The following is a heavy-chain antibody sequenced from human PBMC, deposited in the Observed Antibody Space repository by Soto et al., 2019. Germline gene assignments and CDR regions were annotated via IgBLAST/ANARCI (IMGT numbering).Heavy chain of an antibody. J-gene: IGHJ5*02. CDR2: ISGSGGST. V-gene: IGHV3-23*01. CDR1: GFTFSSYA. D-gene: IGHD3-22*01. CDR3: AKPPYYYDSSGYYYGYNWFDP. Sequence: GSLRLSCAASGFTFSSYAMSLVLHAPGKGLEWVSAISGSGGSTYYADSVKGRFTISRDNSKNTLYLQMNSLRAEDTAVYYCAKPPYYYDSSGYYYGYNWFDPWGQGTLVTVSS.